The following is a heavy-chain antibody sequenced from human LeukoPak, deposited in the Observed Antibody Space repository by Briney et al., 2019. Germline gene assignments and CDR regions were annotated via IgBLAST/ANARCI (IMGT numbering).Heavy chain of an antibody. CDR3: AREYGSGVYYPLGY. CDR2: INPNSGGT. Sequence: ASVKVSCKASGYTFTGHYMKWVRQAPGQGLEWMGWINPNSGGTNYAQKFQGRVTMTRDTSISTAYMELSSLRSDDTAVYYCAREYGSGVYYPLGYWGQGTLVTVSS. J-gene: IGHJ4*02. D-gene: IGHD3-10*01. CDR1: GYTFTGHY. V-gene: IGHV1-2*02.